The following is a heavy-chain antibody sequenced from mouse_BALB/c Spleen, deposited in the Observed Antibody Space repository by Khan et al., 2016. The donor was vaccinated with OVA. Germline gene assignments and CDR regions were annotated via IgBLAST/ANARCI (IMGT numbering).Heavy chain of an antibody. V-gene: IGHV1S81*02. D-gene: IGHD1-3*01. CDR1: GYTFTSYY. CDR2: INPSNGGT. J-gene: IGHJ3*01. Sequence: VQLQQSGPELVKPGASVKLSCKASGYTFTSYYLYWVKQRPGQGLEWIGEINPSNGGTNFNEKFKDKATLTVDNSSSTTSMQLSSLTSEDSAVYYCTRGGYSSFAYWGQGTLVTVSA. CDR3: TRGGYSSFAY.